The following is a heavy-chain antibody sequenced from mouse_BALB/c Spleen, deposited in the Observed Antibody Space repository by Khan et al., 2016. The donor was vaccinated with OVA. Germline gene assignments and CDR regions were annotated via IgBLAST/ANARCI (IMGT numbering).Heavy chain of an antibody. Sequence: QVQLQQSGAELAKPGASVKMSCKASGYTFTSYWMYWVKQRPGQGLEWIGYINLSTGYSEYNQKFKDKATLTADKSSGTAYMQLSSLTSDDSAVYCCANRGGTSAWFAYWGQGTLVTVSA. V-gene: IGHV1-7*01. CDR3: ANRGGTSAWFAY. CDR1: GYTFTSYW. J-gene: IGHJ3*01. CDR2: INLSTGYS. D-gene: IGHD1-3*01.